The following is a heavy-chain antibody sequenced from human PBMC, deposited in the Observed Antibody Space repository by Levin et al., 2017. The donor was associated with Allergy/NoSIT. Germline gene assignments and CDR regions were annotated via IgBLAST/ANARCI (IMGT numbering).Heavy chain of an antibody. CDR3: AREVTMIVENDAFDS. CDR1: GFTFSSYS. D-gene: IGHD3-22*01. V-gene: IGHV3-21*01. CDR2: ISSSSSYI. J-gene: IGHJ3*02. Sequence: GGSLRLSCAASGFTFSSYSMNWVRQAPGKGLEWVSSISSSSSYIYYADSVKGRFTISRDNAKNSLYLQMNSLRAEDTAVYYCAREVTMIVENDAFDSWGQGTMVTVSS.